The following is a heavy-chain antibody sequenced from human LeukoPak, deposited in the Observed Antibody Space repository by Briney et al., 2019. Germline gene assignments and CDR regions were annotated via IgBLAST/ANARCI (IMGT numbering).Heavy chain of an antibody. D-gene: IGHD6-19*01. J-gene: IGHJ4*01. CDR1: GFTFSSYG. Sequence: GGSLRLSCAASGFTFSSYGMHWVRPAPGQGLEWVADISYDGSNKYYADSVKGRFTISRDNSKNTLYLQMNSLRAEDMAVYYWAKPDIEVAFVRDYWGQGTLVTVSS. CDR3: AKPDIEVAFVRDY. V-gene: IGHV3-30*18. CDR2: ISYDGSNK.